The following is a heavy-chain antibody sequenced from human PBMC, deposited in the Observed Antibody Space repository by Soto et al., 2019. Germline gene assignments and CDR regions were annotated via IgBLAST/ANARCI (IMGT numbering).Heavy chain of an antibody. V-gene: IGHV3-66*01. J-gene: IGHJ6*02. Sequence: PGGSLRLSCGVSGFTVDDNYVSWVRQAPRKGLEWVSVIYSGGTTNYADSVKGRFTISRDNSKNTLYLQMNSLRAEDTAVYYCARGKQNALDVWGQGTTVTVSS. CDR1: GFTVDDNY. CDR3: ARGKQNALDV. CDR2: IYSGGTT. D-gene: IGHD2-8*01.